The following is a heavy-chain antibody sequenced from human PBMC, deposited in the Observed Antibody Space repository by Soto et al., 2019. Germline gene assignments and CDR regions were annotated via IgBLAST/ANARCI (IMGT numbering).Heavy chain of an antibody. CDR1: GFTFSSYG. V-gene: IGHV3-30*18. J-gene: IGHJ6*02. D-gene: IGHD5-18*01. CDR3: LKERYAQLLLEDYGMDV. Sequence: QVQLVESGGGVVQPGTSLRLSCAASGFTFSSYGIHWVRQAPGKGLEWVARISYDGTDKYYADSVKGRFTISRDNSKNTLYLHMSSLRPEETAVYYCLKERYAQLLLEDYGMDVWGQGTTVTV. CDR2: ISYDGTDK.